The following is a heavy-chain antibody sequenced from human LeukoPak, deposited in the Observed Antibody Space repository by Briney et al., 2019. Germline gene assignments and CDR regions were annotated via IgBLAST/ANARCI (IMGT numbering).Heavy chain of an antibody. CDR1: GFTFSSYE. D-gene: IGHD6-13*01. CDR2: ISSSRSTI. V-gene: IGHV3-48*03. CDR3: AKDSKPAAGPFDY. Sequence: GGSLRLSCAASGFTFSSYEMNWVRQAPGNGQGLDSYISSSRSTIYYADSVKGRFTISRENSKNTLYLQMNSLRAEDTAVYYCAKDSKPAAGPFDYWGQGTLVTVSS. J-gene: IGHJ4*02.